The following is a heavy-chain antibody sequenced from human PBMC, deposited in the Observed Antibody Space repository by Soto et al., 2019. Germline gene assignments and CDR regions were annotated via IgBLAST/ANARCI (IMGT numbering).Heavy chain of an antibody. V-gene: IGHV3-33*01. CDR2: IWYDGSNK. Sequence: QVQLVESGGGVVQPGRSLRLSCAASGFTFSSYGMHWVRQAPGKGLEWVAVIWYDGSNKYYADSVKGRFTISRDNSKNTLYLQMNSLRAEDTAVYCCARDMYYDSSGSCFDYWGQGTLVTVSS. J-gene: IGHJ4*02. CDR3: ARDMYYDSSGSCFDY. CDR1: GFTFSSYG. D-gene: IGHD3-22*01.